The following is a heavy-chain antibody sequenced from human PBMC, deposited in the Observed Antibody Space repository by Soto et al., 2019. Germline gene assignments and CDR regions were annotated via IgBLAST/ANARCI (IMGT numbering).Heavy chain of an antibody. Sequence: ASVKVSCKASGYTFTGHYIHWVRQTPEQGPEWMGEIGPESGATRYTQRFQGRVTMTRDMSITTVYMELNNLSPDDTAVYYCGRGRSGQIVVFYWGQGTPVTVSS. J-gene: IGHJ4*02. CDR2: IGPESGAT. CDR1: GYTFTGHY. D-gene: IGHD1-26*01. CDR3: GRGRSGQIVVFY. V-gene: IGHV1-2*02.